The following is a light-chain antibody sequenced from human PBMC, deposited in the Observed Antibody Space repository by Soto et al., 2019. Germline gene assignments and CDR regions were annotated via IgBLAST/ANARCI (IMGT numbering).Light chain of an antibody. Sequence: QSVLTQPPSASGTPGQRVTISCSGSTSNIGTQTVNWYQQLPGTAPKLLIYSSDQRPSGVPDRFSGSKSGTSASLAISGLQSEDEAEYWCSAWDDSLNGWVFVGGTKLTVL. CDR2: SSD. CDR3: SAWDDSLNGWV. J-gene: IGLJ3*02. CDR1: TSNIGTQT. V-gene: IGLV1-44*01.